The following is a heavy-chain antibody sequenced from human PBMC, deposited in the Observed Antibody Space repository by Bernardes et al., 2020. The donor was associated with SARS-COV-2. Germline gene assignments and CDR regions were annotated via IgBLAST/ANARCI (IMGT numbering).Heavy chain of an antibody. Sequence: GGSLRLSCAASGFTFSANALHWVRQAPGKGLEWVAVISYDGSNKYYADSVKGRFTISRDNSKDTLYLQMNGLRDEDTALYYCARGGIFGAVKGGMDVWGQGTTVTVSS. D-gene: IGHD3-3*01. J-gene: IGHJ6*02. CDR2: ISYDGSNK. V-gene: IGHV3-30-3*01. CDR3: ARGGIFGAVKGGMDV. CDR1: GFTFSANA.